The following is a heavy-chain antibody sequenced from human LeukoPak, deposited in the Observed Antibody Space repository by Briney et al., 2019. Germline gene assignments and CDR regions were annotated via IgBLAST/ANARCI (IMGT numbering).Heavy chain of an antibody. CDR3: ARDGIAAAHHDAFDI. V-gene: IGHV3-30-3*01. D-gene: IGHD6-13*01. CDR1: GFTFSSYA. Sequence: GGSLRLSCAASGFTFSSYAMHWVRQASGKGLEWVAVISYDGSNKYYADSVKGRFTISRDNSKNTLYLQMNSLRAEDTAVYYCARDGIAAAHHDAFDIWGQGTMVTVSS. J-gene: IGHJ3*02. CDR2: ISYDGSNK.